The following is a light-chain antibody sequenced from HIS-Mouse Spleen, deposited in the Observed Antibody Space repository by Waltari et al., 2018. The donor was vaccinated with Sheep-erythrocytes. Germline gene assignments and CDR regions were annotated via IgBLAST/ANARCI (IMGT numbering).Light chain of an antibody. V-gene: IGKV3-11*01. Sequence: EIVLTQSPATLSLSPGERATLSCRASQSVSSYLAWYQQKPGQAPRLLIYDASTRATGIPSRFRGSGSGTDFTLTISSLEPEDFAVYCCQQRSNWPPITFGQVTRLEI. CDR1: QSVSSY. J-gene: IGKJ5*01. CDR3: QQRSNWPPIT. CDR2: DAS.